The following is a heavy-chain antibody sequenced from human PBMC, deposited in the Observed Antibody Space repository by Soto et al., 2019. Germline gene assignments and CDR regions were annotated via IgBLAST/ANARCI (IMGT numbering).Heavy chain of an antibody. CDR3: ARHLYDYVWGSYRH. CDR2: IIPVFGTP. CDR1: GYIFKNYA. D-gene: IGHD3-16*02. J-gene: IGHJ4*02. Sequence: QVQLVQSGAEVKETGSSVKVSCKSSGYIFKNYAVTWLRQAPGQGLEWMAGIIPVFGTPDYSQKFRGRVTITADESTSTVYMELRSLTSEDTAVYYCARHLYDYVWGSYRHWGQGTLVTVSS. V-gene: IGHV1-69*01.